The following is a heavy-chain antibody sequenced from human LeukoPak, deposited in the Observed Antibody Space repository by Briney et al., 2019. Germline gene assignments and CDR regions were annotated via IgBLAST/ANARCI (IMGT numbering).Heavy chain of an antibody. V-gene: IGHV3-30*04. CDR1: GFTFSNYA. D-gene: IGHD3-16*01. CDR2: ISYDGNKK. CDR3: ARWRSLKGTFDY. Sequence: GRSLRLSCAASGFTFSNYAMNWVRQAPGKGLEWVAVISYDGNKKYYADSVKGRFTISRDNSKNTLYLQMNSLRAEDTAVYYCARWRSLKGTFDYWSQGTLVTVSS. J-gene: IGHJ4*02.